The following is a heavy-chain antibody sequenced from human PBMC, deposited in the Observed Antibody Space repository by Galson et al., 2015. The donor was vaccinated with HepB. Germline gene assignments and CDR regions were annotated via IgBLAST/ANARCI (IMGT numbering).Heavy chain of an antibody. Sequence: SLRLSCAASGFTFSSYAMHWVRQAPGKGLEYVSAISSNGGSTYYADSVKGRFTISRDNSKNTLYLQMSSLRAEDTAVYYCVKGSLYYYDSSGYFDRSNAFDIWGQGTMVTVSS. J-gene: IGHJ3*02. CDR3: VKGSLYYYDSSGYFDRSNAFDI. CDR2: ISSNGGST. CDR1: GFTFSSYA. V-gene: IGHV3-64D*06. D-gene: IGHD3-22*01.